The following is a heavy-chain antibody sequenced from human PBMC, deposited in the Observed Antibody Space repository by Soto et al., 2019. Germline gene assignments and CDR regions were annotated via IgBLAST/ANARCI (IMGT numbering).Heavy chain of an antibody. D-gene: IGHD3-9*01. CDR2: ISSSSSTI. CDR1: GFTFSSFS. Sequence: PGGSLRLSCAASGFTFSSFSMSWVRQAPGKGLEWVSYISSSSSTIYYADSVKGRFTISRDNAKNSLYLQMNSLRAEDTAVYYCARAMKETYYDILSGYYTLYNFDYWGQGTLVTVPQ. J-gene: IGHJ4*02. V-gene: IGHV3-48*01. CDR3: ARAMKETYYDILSGYYTLYNFDY.